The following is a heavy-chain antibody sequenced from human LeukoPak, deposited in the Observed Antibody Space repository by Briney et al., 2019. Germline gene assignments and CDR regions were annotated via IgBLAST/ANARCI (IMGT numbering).Heavy chain of an antibody. J-gene: IGHJ4*02. V-gene: IGHV4-59*08. CDR2: IYYSGST. CDR1: GDSISSYY. CDR3: ARHISSGGTYAYFDY. D-gene: IGHD1-26*01. Sequence: SETLSLTCTVSGDSISSYYWSWIRQPPGKGLEWIGYIYYSGSTYYNPSLKSRVTMSLDTSESQVSLKLISVTAADTAVYYFARHISSGGTYAYFDYWGQGTLVTVSS.